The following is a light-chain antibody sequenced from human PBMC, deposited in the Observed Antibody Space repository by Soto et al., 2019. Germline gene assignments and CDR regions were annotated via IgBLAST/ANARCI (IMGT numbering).Light chain of an antibody. CDR1: QSLVDSDGNTF. J-gene: IGKJ1*01. CDR3: MQGSAVWT. Sequence: DVVLTQSPLSLPVTLGQPASISCRSSQSLVDSDGNTFLAWLQQRPGQSPRRLIYRVSTRDSGVPDRFSGSGSGTTFILQISRVEAEDVGVYYCMQGSAVWTFGQGTKVEIK. CDR2: RVS. V-gene: IGKV2-30*01.